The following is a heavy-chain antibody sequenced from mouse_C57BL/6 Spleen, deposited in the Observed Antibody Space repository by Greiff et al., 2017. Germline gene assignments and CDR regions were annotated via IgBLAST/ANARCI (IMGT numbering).Heavy chain of an antibody. CDR1: GYAFSSSW. V-gene: IGHV1-82*01. CDR3: ARSSYLAWFAY. Sequence: LQESGPELVKPGASVKISCKASGYAFSSSWMNWVKQRPGKGLEWIGRIYPGDGDTNYNGKFKGKATLTADKSSSTAYMQLSSLTSEDSAVYFCARSSYLAWFAYWGQGTLVTVSA. CDR2: IYPGDGDT. J-gene: IGHJ3*01.